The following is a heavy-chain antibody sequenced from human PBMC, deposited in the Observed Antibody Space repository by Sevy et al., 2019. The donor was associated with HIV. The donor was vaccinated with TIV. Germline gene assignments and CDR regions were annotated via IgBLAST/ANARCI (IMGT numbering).Heavy chain of an antibody. D-gene: IGHD1-7*01. CDR2: ISGLSNYI. Sequence: GGSLRLSCAASGFTFNSYSINWVRQAPGKGLEWVSYISGLSNYIYYADSLKGRFTISRDNAKDSVYLQMNSLRVEDTAVYYCARGENWNSADYWGQGILVTVSS. J-gene: IGHJ4*02. CDR1: GFTFNSYS. V-gene: IGHV3-21*01. CDR3: ARGENWNSADY.